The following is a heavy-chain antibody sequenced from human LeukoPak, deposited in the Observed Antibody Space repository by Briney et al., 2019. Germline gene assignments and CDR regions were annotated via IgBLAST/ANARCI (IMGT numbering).Heavy chain of an antibody. V-gene: IGHV3-74*01. D-gene: IGHD1-7*01. Sequence: PGGSLRLSCMLSGFTFAHHSLSWVRQAPGKGLVWVSRSKSDGSYTSYADSVKGRFTISRDNAKNTLYLQMNSLRAEDTAVYYCARDLDKWNYIGYWGQGTLVTVSS. CDR1: GFTFAHHS. CDR2: SKSDGSYT. CDR3: ARDLDKWNYIGY. J-gene: IGHJ4*02.